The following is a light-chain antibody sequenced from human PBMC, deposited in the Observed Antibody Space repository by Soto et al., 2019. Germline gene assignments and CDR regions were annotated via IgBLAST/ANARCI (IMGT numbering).Light chain of an antibody. CDR1: TSEVGAYNY. CDR3: SSYTTSDTVV. J-gene: IGLJ2*01. Sequence: QSVLTQPASVSVSPGQSITISCTGTTSEVGAYNYVSWYQQHPGKAPKLMIYDVSDRPSGVSDRFSGSKSGNTASLTISGLQAEDEADYYCSSYTTSDTVVFGGGTKLTVL. V-gene: IGLV2-14*01. CDR2: DVS.